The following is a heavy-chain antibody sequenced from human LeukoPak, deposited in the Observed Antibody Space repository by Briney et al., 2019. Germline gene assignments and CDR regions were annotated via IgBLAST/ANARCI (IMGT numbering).Heavy chain of an antibody. CDR2: IRYDGSNK. CDR3: ARGHLWFGELSGMDV. J-gene: IGHJ6*04. D-gene: IGHD3-10*01. CDR1: GFTFSSYG. Sequence: GGSLRLSCAASGFTFSSYGMHWVRQAPGKGLEWVAFIRYDGSNKYYADSVKGRFTISRDNSKNTLYLQMNSLRAEDTAVYYCARGHLWFGELSGMDVWGKGTTVTVSS. V-gene: IGHV3-30*02.